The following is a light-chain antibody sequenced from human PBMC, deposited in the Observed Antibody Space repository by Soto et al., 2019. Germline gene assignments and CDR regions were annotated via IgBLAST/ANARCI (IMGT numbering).Light chain of an antibody. CDR2: GAS. CDR1: QSVSSN. V-gene: IGKV3-15*01. Sequence: EIVMTQSPATLSVSPGARATLSCRASQSVSSNLAWFQQKPGQAPGLLIYGASTRATGIPARFSGSGSGTEFTLTISSLQSEDFAVYYCQQYNNWPPITFGQGTRLEIK. CDR3: QQYNNWPPIT. J-gene: IGKJ5*01.